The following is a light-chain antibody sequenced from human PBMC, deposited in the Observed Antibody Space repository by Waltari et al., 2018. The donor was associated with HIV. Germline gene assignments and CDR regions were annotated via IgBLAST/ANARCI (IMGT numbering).Light chain of an antibody. CDR3: GTWDSSLSAV. CDR1: RSNIGNNY. Sequence: QSVFTPPPSVSAAPGPRVTISCPGSRSNIGNNYLSWYQHLPGAAPKLLIYDNNNRPSGIPDRFSGSKSGTSATLVITGLQTGDEADYYCGTWDSSLSAVFGGGTKLTVL. V-gene: IGLV1-51*01. J-gene: IGLJ3*02. CDR2: DNN.